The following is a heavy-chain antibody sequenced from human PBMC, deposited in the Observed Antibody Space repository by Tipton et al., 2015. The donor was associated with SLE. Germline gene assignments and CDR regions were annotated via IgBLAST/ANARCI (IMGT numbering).Heavy chain of an antibody. CDR2: IYYSGST. CDR1: GGSISSYY. V-gene: IGHV4-59*01. D-gene: IGHD6-19*01. Sequence: TLSLTCPVSGGSISSYYWSWIRQPPGKGLEWIGYIYYSGSTNYNPSLKSRVTISVDTSKNQFSLKLSSVTAADTAVYYCARGGWDRAWHLDLWGRGTLVTVSS. J-gene: IGHJ2*01. CDR3: ARGGWDRAWHLDL.